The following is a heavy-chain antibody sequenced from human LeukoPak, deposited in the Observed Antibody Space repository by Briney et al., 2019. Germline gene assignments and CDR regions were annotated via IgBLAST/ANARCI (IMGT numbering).Heavy chain of an antibody. CDR3: ARARAGRFDC. CDR1: GFTFSSYS. Sequence: GGSLRLSCAASGFTFSSYSMNWVRQAPGKGLEWVSYISSGSSTIYYADSVKGRFTISRDNAKNSLFLQMDSLRGEDTAVYYCARARAGRFDCWGQGTLVTVSS. J-gene: IGHJ4*02. CDR2: ISSGSSTI. D-gene: IGHD6-13*01. V-gene: IGHV3-48*04.